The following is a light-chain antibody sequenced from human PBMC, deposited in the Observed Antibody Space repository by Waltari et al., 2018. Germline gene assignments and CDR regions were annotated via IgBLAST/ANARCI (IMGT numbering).Light chain of an antibody. V-gene: IGKV1-5*03. CDR2: KAS. CDR1: QSISSW. J-gene: IGKJ1*01. Sequence: DIQMTQSPSTLSASVGDRVTITCRASQSISSWLAWYQQKPGKAPKLLIYKASSLESGVPSRFSGSGSGTEFTLTISSLQPDDFATYYCQQYISSRTFGQGTKVEIK. CDR3: QQYISSRT.